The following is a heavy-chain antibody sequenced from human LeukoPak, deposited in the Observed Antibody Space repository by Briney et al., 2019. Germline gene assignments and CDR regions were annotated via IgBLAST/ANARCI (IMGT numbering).Heavy chain of an antibody. J-gene: IGHJ4*02. CDR1: GFTFSSYG. V-gene: IGHV3-33*01. CDR3: ARGGYSYGYYFDY. D-gene: IGHD5-18*01. CDR2: IWYDGSNK. Sequence: PGRSLRLSCAASGFTFSSYGMHWVRQAPGKGLEGVAVIWYDGSNKYYADSVKGRFTISRDNSKNTLYLQMNSLRAEDTAVYYCARGGYSYGYYFDYWGQGTLVTVSS.